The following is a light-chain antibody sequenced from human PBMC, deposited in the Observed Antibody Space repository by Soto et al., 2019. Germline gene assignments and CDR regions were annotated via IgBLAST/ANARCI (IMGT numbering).Light chain of an antibody. Sequence: QSVLTQPPSVSGAPRQRVTISCSGSDSNIGNNAVNWYQLVPGKAPKVVIYRNNVVLSGVSDRFSGSKSGTSASLAISSLQSEDEADYYCAAWDDSLDAQVFGGGTKLTVL. J-gene: IGLJ3*02. CDR2: RNN. CDR3: AAWDDSLDAQV. V-gene: IGLV1-36*01. CDR1: DSNIGNNA.